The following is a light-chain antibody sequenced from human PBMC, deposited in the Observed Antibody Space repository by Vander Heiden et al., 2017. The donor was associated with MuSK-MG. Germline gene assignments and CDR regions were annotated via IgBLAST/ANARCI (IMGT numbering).Light chain of an antibody. Sequence: DIQLTQFPSSLSASVGDRVTITCRASQSISSYLNWYQQKPGKAPKLLIYAASSLQSGVPSRFGGSGSGTEFSLTISSLRPEEFATYYCQKSDSTPRTFGQGTKVEIK. J-gene: IGKJ1*01. CDR3: QKSDSTPRT. CDR1: QSISSY. CDR2: AAS. V-gene: IGKV1-39*01.